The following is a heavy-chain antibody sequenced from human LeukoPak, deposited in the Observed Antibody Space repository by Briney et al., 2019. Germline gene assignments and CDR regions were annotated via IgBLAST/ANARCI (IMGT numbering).Heavy chain of an antibody. CDR3: ARSRYCSGGSCYLGWFDP. CDR1: GGSISSSNYY. D-gene: IGHD2-15*01. CDR2: IYYSGST. V-gene: IGHV4-39*01. Sequence: SETLSLTCTVSGGSISSSNYYWGWTRQSPGKGLEWMGTIYYSGSTYYNPSLKSRVTISVDTSKNQFSLKLSSVTAADTAVYYCARSRYCSGGSCYLGWFDPWGQGTLVTVSS. J-gene: IGHJ5*02.